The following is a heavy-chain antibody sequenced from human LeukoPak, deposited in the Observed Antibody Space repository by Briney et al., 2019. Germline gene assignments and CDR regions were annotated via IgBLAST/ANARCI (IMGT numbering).Heavy chain of an antibody. CDR1: GFTLSSYE. J-gene: IGHJ3*02. CDR3: AKSTGDSSGYYSHDAFDI. D-gene: IGHD3-22*01. CDR2: IDYSGGST. Sequence: GGSLRLSCTASGFTLSSYEMSWIRQAPGKGLEWVSSIDYSGGSTHYADSVMGRFTISRDNSKNTLYLQLNSLSADDTAVYYCAKSTGDSSGYYSHDAFDIWGQGTMVTVSS. V-gene: IGHV3-23*01.